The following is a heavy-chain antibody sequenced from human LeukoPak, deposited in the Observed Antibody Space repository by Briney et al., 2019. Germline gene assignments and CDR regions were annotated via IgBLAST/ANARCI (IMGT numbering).Heavy chain of an antibody. V-gene: IGHV4-59*12. J-gene: IGHJ6*03. Sequence: MASETLSLTCTVSGGSISSYYWSWIRQPPGKGLEWIGYIYYSGSTNYNPSLKSRVTISVDTSKNQFSLQLNSVTPEDTAVYYCARDSPLWFGDSYYYYYMDVWGKGTTVTISS. CDR1: GGSISSYY. D-gene: IGHD3-10*01. CDR2: IYYSGST. CDR3: ARDSPLWFGDSYYYYYMDV.